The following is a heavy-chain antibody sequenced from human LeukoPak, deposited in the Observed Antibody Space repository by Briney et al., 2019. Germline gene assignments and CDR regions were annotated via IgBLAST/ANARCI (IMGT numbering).Heavy chain of an antibody. J-gene: IGHJ4*02. V-gene: IGHV3-9*01. D-gene: IGHD5-18*01. CDR3: AKDRDGYSYDFDY. Sequence: PGGSLRLSCAASGFTFDDYAMHWVRQAPGKGLEWVSGISWNSGSIGYADSVKGRFTISRDNAKNSLYLQMNSLRAEDTALYYCAKDRDGYSYDFDYWGQGTLVTVSS. CDR2: ISWNSGSI. CDR1: GFTFDDYA.